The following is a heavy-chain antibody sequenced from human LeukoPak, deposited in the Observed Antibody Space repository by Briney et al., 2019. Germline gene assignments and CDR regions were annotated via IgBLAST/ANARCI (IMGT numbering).Heavy chain of an antibody. J-gene: IGHJ4*02. V-gene: IGHV3-21*01. CDR1: GFIFSDQS. Sequence: GGSLRLSCAASGFIFSDQSMNWVRQAPGKGLEWVSSISSNSLHIFYAESVKGRFTISRDNAKNSLYLQMNSLRAEDTAVYYCARWGLGVPGAFDYWGQGTLVTVSS. CDR2: ISSNSLHI. CDR3: ARWGLGVPGAFDY. D-gene: IGHD2-2*01.